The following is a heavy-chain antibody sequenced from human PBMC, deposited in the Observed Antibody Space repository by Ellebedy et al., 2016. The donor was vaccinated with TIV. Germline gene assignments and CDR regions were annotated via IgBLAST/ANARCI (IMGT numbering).Heavy chain of an antibody. D-gene: IGHD7-27*01. J-gene: IGHJ4*02. CDR1: GYSFTSYW. CDR3: ARQNDELGGDY. Sequence: PGGSLRLSCKGSGYSFTSYWIAWVRQKTGKGLEWMGIIYPGDSDTRYSPSFQGQVTISADKSIRTAYLQWSSLKASDSAMYYCARQNDELGGDYWGQGTLVTVSS. CDR2: IYPGDSDT. V-gene: IGHV5-51*01.